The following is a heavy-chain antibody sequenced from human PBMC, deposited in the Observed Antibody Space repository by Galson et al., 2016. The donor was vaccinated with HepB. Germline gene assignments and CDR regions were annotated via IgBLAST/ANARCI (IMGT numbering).Heavy chain of an antibody. V-gene: IGHV3-33*06. Sequence: SLRLSCAASGFILSTYGMHWVRQAPGKGLEWVAVIWYDGSNKYYADSVKGRFTISRDNSKNTLYLQMSSLRAEDTAVYYCAKNDILTGYSAFDYWGQGTLVTVSS. CDR1: GFILSTYG. D-gene: IGHD3-9*01. CDR2: IWYDGSNK. CDR3: AKNDILTGYSAFDY. J-gene: IGHJ4*02.